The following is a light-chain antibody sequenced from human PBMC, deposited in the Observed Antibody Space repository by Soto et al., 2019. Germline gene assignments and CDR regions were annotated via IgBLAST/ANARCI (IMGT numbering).Light chain of an antibody. V-gene: IGLV2-8*01. CDR3: ASYAGSITL. CDR1: SSDIGAYNY. J-gene: IGLJ2*01. CDR2: EVT. Sequence: QSALTQPPSASGSPGQSVTISCTGTSSDIGAYNYVSWYQQHPGKVPKVLIYEVTERPSGVPDRFSGSKSGNTASLTVSGLQTEDEADYYCASYAGSITLFGGGTKLTVL.